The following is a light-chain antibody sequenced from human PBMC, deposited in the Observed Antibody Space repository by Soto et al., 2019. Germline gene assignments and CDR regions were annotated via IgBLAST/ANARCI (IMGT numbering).Light chain of an antibody. CDR3: QQSYTTPWT. CDR1: QTISTY. V-gene: IGKV1-39*01. J-gene: IGKJ1*01. CDR2: GAS. Sequence: IQMTQSPSSLSASIGDRVTITCRASQTISTYLNWYRQKPGKAPESLIFGASNVRTGVPSRLSGSGSGTDFTLTISSLQPEDFATYYCQQSYTTPWTVGQGTKVDSK.